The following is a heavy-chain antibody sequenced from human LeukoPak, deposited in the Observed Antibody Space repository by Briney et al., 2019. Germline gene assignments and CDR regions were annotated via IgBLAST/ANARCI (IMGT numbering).Heavy chain of an antibody. J-gene: IGHJ4*02. D-gene: IGHD4-17*01. V-gene: IGHV4-39*07. CDR1: GGSISSSSYY. CDR3: ARDLAIMTTVYYFDY. CDR2: IYYSGST. Sequence: PSETLSLTCTVSGGSISSSSYYWGWIRQPPGKGLEWIGSIYYSGSTYYNPSLKSRVTISVDTSKNQFSLKLSSVTAADTAVYYCARDLAIMTTVYYFDYWGQGTLVTVSS.